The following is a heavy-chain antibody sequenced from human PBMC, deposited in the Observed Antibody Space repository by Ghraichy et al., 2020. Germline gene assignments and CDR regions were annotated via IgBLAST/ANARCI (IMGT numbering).Heavy chain of an antibody. CDR1: GFTFSSYA. D-gene: IGHD6-13*01. CDR2: ISGSGGST. CDR3: AKAPRGYSSSWYQFQH. J-gene: IGHJ1*01. Sequence: ESLNISCAASGFTFSSYAMSWVRQAPGKGLEWVSAISGSGGSTYYADSVKGRFTISRDNSKNTLYLQMNSLRAEDTAVYYCAKAPRGYSSSWYQFQHWGQGTLVTVSS. V-gene: IGHV3-23*01.